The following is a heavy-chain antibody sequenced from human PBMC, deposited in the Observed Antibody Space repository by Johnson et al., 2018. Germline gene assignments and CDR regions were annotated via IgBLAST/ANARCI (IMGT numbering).Heavy chain of an antibody. CDR3: AKAYYYDSSGCAFDI. J-gene: IGHJ3*02. Sequence: EVQLVESGGGLVQPGGSLRLSCAASGFTFSSYAMSWVRQAPGKGLEWVSAISCSGGSTYYAASVKGRFTISRDNSKNTRYLQMNSLRAEDTAVHYRAKAYYYDSSGCAFDIWGQGTMVTVSS. CDR1: GFTFSSYA. V-gene: IGHV3-23*04. CDR2: ISCSGGST. D-gene: IGHD3-22*01.